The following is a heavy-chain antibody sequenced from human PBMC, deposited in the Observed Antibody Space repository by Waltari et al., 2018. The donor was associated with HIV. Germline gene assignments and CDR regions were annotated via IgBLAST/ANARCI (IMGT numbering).Heavy chain of an antibody. CDR3: ARDLRGQLVLGTMDV. CDR2: IYYSGST. D-gene: IGHD6-13*01. J-gene: IGHJ6*02. V-gene: IGHV4-39*07. CDR1: GGSISSSSYY. Sequence: QLQLQESGPGLVKPSETLSLTCTVSGGSISSSSYYWGWIRQPPGKGLEWIGSIYYSGSTYYTPSLKSRVTISVDTSKNQFSLKLSSVTAADTAVYYCARDLRGQLVLGTMDVWGQGTTVTVSS.